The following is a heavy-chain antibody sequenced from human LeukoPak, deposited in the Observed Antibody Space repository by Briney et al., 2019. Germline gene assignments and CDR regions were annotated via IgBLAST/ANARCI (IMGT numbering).Heavy chain of an antibody. CDR2: IRYGGNVE. V-gene: IGHV3-30*02. CDR3: AKSRAPTADPDAFDF. CDR1: GFIFNNYG. D-gene: IGHD1-14*01. Sequence: PGGSLRLSCVGSGFIFNNYGIHWVRQAPGKGLEWVAFIRYGGNVEYYADSVKGRFTISRDNSRKSLYLRMNSLRPEDTGIYYCAKSRAPTADPDAFDFWGQGTMVTVSS. J-gene: IGHJ3*01.